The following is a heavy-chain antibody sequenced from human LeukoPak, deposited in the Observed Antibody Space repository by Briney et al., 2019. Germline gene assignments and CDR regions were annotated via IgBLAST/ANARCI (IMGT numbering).Heavy chain of an antibody. Sequence: PSETLSLTCTVSGGSISTYFWSWIRQPAGKGLEWIGRIYTSGSTNYNPSFKSRVTMSVDTSKKHFSLKLSSVTAADTAVYYCARQAAMVGDYFDYWGQGTLVTVSS. V-gene: IGHV4-4*07. CDR3: ARQAAMVGDYFDY. CDR1: GGSISTYF. CDR2: IYTSGST. J-gene: IGHJ4*02. D-gene: IGHD5-18*01.